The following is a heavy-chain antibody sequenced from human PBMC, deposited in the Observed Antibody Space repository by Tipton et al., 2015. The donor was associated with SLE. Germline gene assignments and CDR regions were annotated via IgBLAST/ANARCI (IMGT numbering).Heavy chain of an antibody. CDR3: AKGSAAARPYYFDY. D-gene: IGHD6-13*01. CDR2: IWYDGSNK. Sequence: SLRLSCAASGFTFSSYGMHWVRQAPGKGLEWVAVIWYDGSNKYYADSVKGRFTISRDNSKNTLYLQMNSLRAEDTAVYFCAKGSAAARPYYFDYWGQGTLVTVSS. CDR1: GFTFSSYG. J-gene: IGHJ4*02. V-gene: IGHV3-33*06.